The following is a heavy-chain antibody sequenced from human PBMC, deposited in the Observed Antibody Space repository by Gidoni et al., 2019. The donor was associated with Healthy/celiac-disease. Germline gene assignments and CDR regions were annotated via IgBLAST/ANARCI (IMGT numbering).Heavy chain of an antibody. J-gene: IGHJ1*01. Sequence: EVQLLESGGGLVQPGGSLRLSCAASGFPFRSYAMSWVRQAPGTGLEWVSAISGSGGSTYYADSVKGRFTISRDNSKNTLYLQMNSLRAEDTAVYYCAKDMQWLPTEYFQHWGQGTLVTVSS. V-gene: IGHV3-23*01. CDR2: ISGSGGST. CDR1: GFPFRSYA. CDR3: AKDMQWLPTEYFQH. D-gene: IGHD3-22*01.